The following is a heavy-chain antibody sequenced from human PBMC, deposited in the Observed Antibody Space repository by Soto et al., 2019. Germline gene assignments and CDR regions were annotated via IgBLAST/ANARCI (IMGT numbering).Heavy chain of an antibody. CDR1: GYTFTVYY. CDR3: ARSGEGVVPAAIVPYFDY. J-gene: IGHJ4*02. CDR2: INPNSGGT. D-gene: IGHD2-2*02. V-gene: IGHV1-2*04. Sequence: ASVKVSCKASGYTFTVYYMHWVRQAPGQGLEWMGWINPNSGGTNYAQKFQGWVTMTRDTSISTAYMELSRLRSDDTAVYYCARSGEGVVPAAIVPYFDYWGQGTLVTVSS.